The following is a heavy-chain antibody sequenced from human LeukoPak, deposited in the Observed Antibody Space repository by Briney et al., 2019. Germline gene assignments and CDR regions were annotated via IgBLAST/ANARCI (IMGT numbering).Heavy chain of an antibody. J-gene: IGHJ4*02. CDR2: IYYSGST. CDR1: GGSISSSSYY. CDR3: AGSSSWYDFDY. V-gene: IGHV4-39*01. D-gene: IGHD6-13*01. Sequence: SETLSLTCTVSGGSISSSSYYWGWIRQPPGKGLEWIGSIYYSGSTYYNPSLKSRVTISVDTSKNQSSLKLSSVTAADTAVYYRAGSSSWYDFDYWGQGALVTVSS.